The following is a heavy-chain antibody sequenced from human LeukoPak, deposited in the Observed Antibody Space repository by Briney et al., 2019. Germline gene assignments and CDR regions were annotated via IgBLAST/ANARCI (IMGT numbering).Heavy chain of an antibody. Sequence: SSETLSLTCSVSGGSISSDDYFWSWIRQPPGKGLEWIGYIYYSGSTYYNPSLKSRVTMSVDTSKNQFSLKLSSVTAADTAVFYCARDRSGIAADWGQGILVTVSS. J-gene: IGHJ4*02. V-gene: IGHV4-30-4*01. CDR3: ARDRSGIAAD. D-gene: IGHD1-26*01. CDR1: GGSISSDDYF. CDR2: IYYSGST.